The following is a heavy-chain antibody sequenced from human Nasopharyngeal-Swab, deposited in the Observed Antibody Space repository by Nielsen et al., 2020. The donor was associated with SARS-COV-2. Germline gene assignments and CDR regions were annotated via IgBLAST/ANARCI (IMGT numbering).Heavy chain of an antibody. V-gene: IGHV1-24*01. J-gene: IGHJ4*02. D-gene: IGHD2/OR15-2a*01. CDR1: GYTLTELS. CDR3: AKQGLGISQLGD. Sequence: ASVKVSCKVSGYTLTELSMHWVRQAPGKGLEWMGGFDPEDGETIYAQKFQGRVTMTEDTSTDTAYMELRSLRSDDTAVYYCAKQGLGISQLGDWGQGTLVTVSS. CDR2: FDPEDGET.